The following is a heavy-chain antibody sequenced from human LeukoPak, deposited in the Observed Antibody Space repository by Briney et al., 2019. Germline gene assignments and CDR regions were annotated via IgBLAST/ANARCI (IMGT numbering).Heavy chain of an antibody. Sequence: SQTLSLTCTVSGGSISSGGYYWSWIRQHPGKGLEWIGYIYYSGSTYYNPSLKSRVTISVDTSKNQFSLKLSSVTAADTAVYYCARVFYDYVWEYYFDYWGQGTLVTVSS. CDR1: GGSISSGGYY. CDR2: IYYSGST. CDR3: ARVFYDYVWEYYFDY. J-gene: IGHJ4*02. D-gene: IGHD3-16*01. V-gene: IGHV4-31*03.